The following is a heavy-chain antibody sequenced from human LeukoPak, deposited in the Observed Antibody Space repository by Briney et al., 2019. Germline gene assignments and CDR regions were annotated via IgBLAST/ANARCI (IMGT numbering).Heavy chain of an antibody. J-gene: IGHJ4*02. CDR2: INPNSGGT. Sequence: ASVKVSCKASGYTFTGYYMLWVRQAPGQGFEWMGRINPNSGGTNYAQKFQGRVTMTRDTSISTAYMELSRLRSDDTAVYYCAREVGYCSGGSCYHVDGYWGQGTLVTVSS. CDR1: GYTFTGYY. V-gene: IGHV1-2*06. CDR3: AREVGYCSGGSCYHVDGY. D-gene: IGHD2-15*01.